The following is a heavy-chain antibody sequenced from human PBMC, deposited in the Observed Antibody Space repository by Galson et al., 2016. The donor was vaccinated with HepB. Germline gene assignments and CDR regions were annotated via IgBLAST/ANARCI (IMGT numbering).Heavy chain of an antibody. Sequence: SLRLSCAASRFMFSTYTMHWVRQAPVKGLEWGALISYDGNNKYYSDSVRGRFSIPRDNSDDTLNLQMNSLSPEDTAIYYCVGRWNDAFGIWGQGTVVTVSS. J-gene: IGHJ3*02. CDR2: ISYDGNNK. V-gene: IGHV3-30-3*01. D-gene: IGHD1-1*01. CDR3: VGRWNDAFGI. CDR1: RFMFSTYT.